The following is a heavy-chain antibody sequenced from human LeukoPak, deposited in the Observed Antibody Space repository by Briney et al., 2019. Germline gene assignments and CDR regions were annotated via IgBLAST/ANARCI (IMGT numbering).Heavy chain of an antibody. CDR1: GFTFNNAW. V-gene: IGHV3-15*01. CDR2: IKSKFDGGTT. J-gene: IGHJ4*02. D-gene: IGHD6-19*01. Sequence: PGGSLRLSCVASGFTFNNAWMNWVRQAPGKGLEWVGRIKSKFDGGTTDYAAPVKGRFSISRDDSKNTVYLQMNSLKTEDTAIYYCVKAQWLDPDYWGQGTLVTVSS. CDR3: VKAQWLDPDY.